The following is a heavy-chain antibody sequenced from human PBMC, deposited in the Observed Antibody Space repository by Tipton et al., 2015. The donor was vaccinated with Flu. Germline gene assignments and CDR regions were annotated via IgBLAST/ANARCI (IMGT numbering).Heavy chain of an antibody. V-gene: IGHV4-4*07. CDR3: AREKDSSGSEYFQH. D-gene: IGHD6-19*01. CDR2: IHSSGNT. Sequence: TLSLTCSVSGGSINGFYWSWIRQPAGKGLEWIGRIHSSGNTNYNPSLKSRVTMSADTSKNQFSLKLSSVTAADTAVYYCAREKDSSGSEYFQHWGQGTLVTGSS. J-gene: IGHJ1*01. CDR1: GGSINGFY.